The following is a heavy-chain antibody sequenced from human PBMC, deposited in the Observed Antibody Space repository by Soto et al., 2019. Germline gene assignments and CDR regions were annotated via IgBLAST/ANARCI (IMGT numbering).Heavy chain of an antibody. Sequence: QVQLVQSGTEVKTSGASVKVSCKATGYSFTSYDINWLRQATGQGPEWMGWVNPNTGDTGLAQRFQARVTLSSDTSINTAYVEVSSLRPDDTAIYFCARAPRPAAIAVLDHWGQGTVVAVSS. V-gene: IGHV1-8*01. D-gene: IGHD6-19*01. J-gene: IGHJ4*02. CDR1: GYSFTSYD. CDR3: ARAPRPAAIAVLDH. CDR2: VNPNTGDT.